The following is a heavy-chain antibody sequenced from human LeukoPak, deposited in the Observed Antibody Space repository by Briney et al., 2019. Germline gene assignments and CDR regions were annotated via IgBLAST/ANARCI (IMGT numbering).Heavy chain of an antibody. V-gene: IGHV3-66*01. CDR2: IYSGGTT. Sequence: PGGSLRLSCAASGFTVSSNYMSWVRQAPGKGLEWVSVIYSGGTTYYADSVKGRFTISRGNSKNTLYLQMNSLRAEDTAVYYCARDSSGLSYFDYWGQGTLVTVSS. CDR1: GFTVSSNY. CDR3: ARDSSGLSYFDY. D-gene: IGHD3-22*01. J-gene: IGHJ4*02.